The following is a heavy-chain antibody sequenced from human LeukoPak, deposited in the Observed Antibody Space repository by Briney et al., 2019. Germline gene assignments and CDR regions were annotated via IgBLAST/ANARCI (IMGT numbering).Heavy chain of an antibody. Sequence: SETLSLTCTLTGSSVSTINSYWAWIRQPPGKGLETIGIVYYSGRANYSPSLKSRVTMSVDTSKNRFSLKMTSVTAADTAVYFCARLRKGRYFDYFFEYWGQGTLVTVSS. D-gene: IGHD3-9*01. CDR3: ARLRKGRYFDYFFEY. CDR1: GSSVSTINSY. V-gene: IGHV4-39*02. J-gene: IGHJ4*02. CDR2: VYYSGRA.